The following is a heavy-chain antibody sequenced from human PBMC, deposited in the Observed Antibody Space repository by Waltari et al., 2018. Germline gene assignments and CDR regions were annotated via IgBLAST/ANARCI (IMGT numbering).Heavy chain of an antibody. J-gene: IGHJ4*02. D-gene: IGHD1-7*01. CDR3: TSKLELRY. V-gene: IGHV3-73*02. CDR2: SRSKASNYAT. CDR1: GFTFSGSA. Sequence: EVQLVESGGGLVQSGGSLKLPCAASGFTFSGSAMHWVRQASGNGWEWVGLSRSKASNYATAYTASVKGRFTISRDDSKNTAYLQMNSLKTEDTAVYYCTSKLELRYWGQGTLVTVSS.